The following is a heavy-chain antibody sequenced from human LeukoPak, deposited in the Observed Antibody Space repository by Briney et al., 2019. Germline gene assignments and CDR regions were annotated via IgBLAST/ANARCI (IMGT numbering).Heavy chain of an antibody. Sequence: GGSLRLSCAASGFTFDDYAMHWVRQAPGKGLEWVSGISWNSGSIGYADSVKGRFTISRDNAKNSLYLQMNSLRAEDTAVYYCAKDWEVDYWGQGTLVTVSS. CDR1: GFTFDDYA. D-gene: IGHD1-26*01. CDR3: AKDWEVDY. CDR2: ISWNSGSI. J-gene: IGHJ4*02. V-gene: IGHV3-9*01.